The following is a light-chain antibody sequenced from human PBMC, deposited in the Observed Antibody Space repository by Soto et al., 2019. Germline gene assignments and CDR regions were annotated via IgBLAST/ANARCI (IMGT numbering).Light chain of an antibody. V-gene: IGKV1-12*01. J-gene: IGKJ5*01. CDR3: QHRVT. Sequence: DIQMTQSPSSVSASVGDRITITCRASQGISRWLALYQQKPGRAPKLLIYAASNLQTGVPSRFSGSGSGTDFTFTISSLQPEDIATYYCQHRVTFGQGTRLEIK. CDR1: QGISRW. CDR2: AAS.